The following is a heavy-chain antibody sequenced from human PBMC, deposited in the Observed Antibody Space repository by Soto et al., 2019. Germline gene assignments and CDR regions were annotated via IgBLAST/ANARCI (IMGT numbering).Heavy chain of an antibody. CDR3: VREVAVPGSHYLDK. J-gene: IGHJ4*02. V-gene: IGHV3-74*01. CDR1: GFTFSRYW. Sequence: GGSLRLSCAASGFTFSRYWMHWVRQAPGKGLFWVSRIKRDGSDTNYADSVKGRVTISRDNAKNTLYLQIDSLRAEDTAIYYCVREVAVPGSHYLDKWGQGAPVTVSS. CDR2: IKRDGSDT. D-gene: IGHD3-10*01.